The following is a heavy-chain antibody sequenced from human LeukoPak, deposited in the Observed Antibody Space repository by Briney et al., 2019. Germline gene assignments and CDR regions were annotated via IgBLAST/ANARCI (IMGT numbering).Heavy chain of an antibody. D-gene: IGHD3-22*01. CDR2: IYYSGST. V-gene: IGHV4-39*01. CDR3: ARRKVNVWPYYYDSSGYSDGGAFDY. Sequence: PSETLSLTCTVSGGSISSSSYYWGWIRQPPGKGLEWIGSIYYSGSTYYNPSLKSRVTISVDTSKNQFSLKLSSVTAADTAVYYCARRKVNVWPYYYDSSGYSDGGAFDYWGQGTLVTVSS. CDR1: GGSISSSSYY. J-gene: IGHJ4*02.